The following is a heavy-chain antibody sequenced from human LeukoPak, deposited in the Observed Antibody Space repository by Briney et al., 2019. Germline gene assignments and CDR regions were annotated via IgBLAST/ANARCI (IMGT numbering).Heavy chain of an antibody. Sequence: SETLSLTCAVSGYSISRGYYWGWVRQPPGKRPQWIGSVHESGSSYYNPSLKSRVTISLDTSQNQFSLTLISVTAADSATYYCVRGEVGDFDSWGQGSLVTVSS. J-gene: IGHJ4*02. CDR3: VRGEVGDFDS. V-gene: IGHV4-38-2*01. D-gene: IGHD1-26*01. CDR1: GYSISRGYY. CDR2: VHESGSS.